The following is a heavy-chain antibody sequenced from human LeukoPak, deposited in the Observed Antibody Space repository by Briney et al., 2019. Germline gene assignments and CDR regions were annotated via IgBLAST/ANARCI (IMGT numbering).Heavy chain of an antibody. J-gene: IGHJ4*02. V-gene: IGHV3-74*01. Sequence: GGSLRLSCAASGFIFSRYWMNWVRQAPGKGPVWVSRINSDGSSTSYADSVKGRFTISRDNAKNTLYLQMNSLRAEDTAVYYCARDPRYCGGDCYTFDYWGQGTLVTVSS. CDR1: GFIFSRYW. CDR3: ARDPRYCGGDCYTFDY. CDR2: INSDGSST. D-gene: IGHD2-21*02.